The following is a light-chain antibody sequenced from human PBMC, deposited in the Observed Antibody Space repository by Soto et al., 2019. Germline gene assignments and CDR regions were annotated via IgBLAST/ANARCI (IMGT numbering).Light chain of an antibody. CDR1: QSINSY. J-gene: IGKJ5*01. CDR2: AAS. V-gene: IGKV1-39*01. Sequence: IQMTQSPSSLSASVGDRVTITCRASQSINSYLNWYQQEPGKAPKFLIYAASSLQSGVPSRFSGSGSGTDLTLTISSLQPEYFATYYCQQMYSTPIAFALGTRSEMK. CDR3: QQMYSTPIA.